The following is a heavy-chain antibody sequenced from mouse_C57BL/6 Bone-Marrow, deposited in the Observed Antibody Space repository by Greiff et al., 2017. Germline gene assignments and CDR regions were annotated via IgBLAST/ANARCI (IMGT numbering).Heavy chain of an antibody. CDR1: GYTFTSYW. CDR2: IYPGSGST. Sequence: VQLQQPGAELVKPGASVKMSCKASGYTFTSYWITWVKQRPGQGLEWIGDIYPGSGSTNYNEKFKSKATLTVDRSSSTAYMQLSSLTSEDSAVYYCAIYYYSIYWYFDVWGTGTTVTVSS. J-gene: IGHJ1*03. V-gene: IGHV1-55*01. D-gene: IGHD1-1*01. CDR3: AIYYYSIYWYFDV.